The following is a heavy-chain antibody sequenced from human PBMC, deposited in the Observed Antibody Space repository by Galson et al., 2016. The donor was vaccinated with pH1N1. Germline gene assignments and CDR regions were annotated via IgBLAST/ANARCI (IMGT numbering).Heavy chain of an antibody. Sequence: SLRLSCAASGFTFSTYAMHWVRQAPGKGLEWVALTSYDGSNKYYADSVKGRFTISRDNSKNTLYLEMNSLRAEETAVYYCARETPYSSGWGYYYGMDVRGQGTTVTVSS. D-gene: IGHD6-19*01. CDR1: GFTFSTYA. CDR2: TSYDGSNK. CDR3: ARETPYSSGWGYYYGMDV. J-gene: IGHJ6*02. V-gene: IGHV3-30-3*01.